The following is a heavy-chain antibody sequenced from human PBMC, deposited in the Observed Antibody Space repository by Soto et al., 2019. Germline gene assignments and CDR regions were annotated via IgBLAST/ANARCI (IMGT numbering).Heavy chain of an antibody. Sequence: GGSLRLSCAASGFTFGSYVMHWVRQAPGKGLEWVAVISYDGNNKYYADSVKGRLTISRDNSKNMVSLQMNSLRAEDTAVYYCAKERTRHFDYWGQGIPVTVSS. CDR2: ISYDGNNK. CDR3: AKERTRHFDY. D-gene: IGHD1-1*01. J-gene: IGHJ4*02. CDR1: GFTFGSYV. V-gene: IGHV3-30*18.